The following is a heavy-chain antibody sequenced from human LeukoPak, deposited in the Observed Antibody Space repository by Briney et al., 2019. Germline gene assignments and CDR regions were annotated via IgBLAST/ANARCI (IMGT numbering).Heavy chain of an antibody. Sequence: GESLKISCKGSGYSFTTYWIGWVRQMPGKGLEWMGIIYPDDSDTRYSPSFQGQVTISADKSINAAYLQWSSLKASDTAMYYCARNGKAAADPDYWDQGTLVTVSS. V-gene: IGHV5-51*01. D-gene: IGHD6-13*01. CDR3: ARNGKAAADPDY. CDR1: GYSFTTYW. J-gene: IGHJ4*02. CDR2: IYPDDSDT.